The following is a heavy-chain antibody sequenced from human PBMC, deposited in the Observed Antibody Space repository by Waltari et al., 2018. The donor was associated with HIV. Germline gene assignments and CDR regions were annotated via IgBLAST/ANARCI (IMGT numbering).Heavy chain of an antibody. CDR2: IKTQADGETT. D-gene: IGHD2-2*03. CDR1: GFTFSDAW. Sequence: EVQLVESGGGWIKPGGSLRLSCAASGFTFSDAWMGWVRKAPGKGLEWVARIKTQADGETTDYAAPVQGRFTVSRDDARNTVYLQIDSLKTDDTAMYYCTTWMYWGPGTRVTVSS. J-gene: IGHJ4*02. CDR3: TTWMY. V-gene: IGHV3-15*01.